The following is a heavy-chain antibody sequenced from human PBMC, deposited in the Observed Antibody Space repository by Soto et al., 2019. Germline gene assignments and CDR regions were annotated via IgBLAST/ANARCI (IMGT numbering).Heavy chain of an antibody. D-gene: IGHD2-2*01. V-gene: IGHV3-53*01. CDR1: GFTVSNTY. CDR3: ARALPVAKGGFDP. Sequence: GGSLRLSCAASGFTVSNTYMTWVRQPPGKGLECVSVIYTAGGTNYADSVKDRFIISRDNSKNTLYLQMNSLRAEDTAVYYCARALPVAKGGFDPWGQGTLVTVS. CDR2: IYTAGGT. J-gene: IGHJ5*02.